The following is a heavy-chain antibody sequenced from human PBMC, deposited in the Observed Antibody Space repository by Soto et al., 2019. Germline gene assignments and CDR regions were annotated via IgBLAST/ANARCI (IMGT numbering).Heavy chain of an antibody. CDR1: GFTFSYYW. CDR3: ERGYRGAFDL. V-gene: IGHV3-74*03. J-gene: IGHJ3*01. Sequence: EVQLVESGGGLVQPGESLRLSCAASGFTFSYYWMHWVRQTPGKGLLWVSHIHNDGSRTTYADSVQGRFTISRDNARNTVDLQMNSRRDDDTAVYYCERGYRGAFDLWGQGTAVTVSS. CDR2: IHNDGSRT. D-gene: IGHD1-1*01.